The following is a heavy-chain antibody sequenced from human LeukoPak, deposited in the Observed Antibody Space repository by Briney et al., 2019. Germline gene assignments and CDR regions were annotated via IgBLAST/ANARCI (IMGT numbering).Heavy chain of an antibody. CDR3: AIDSGSYWGEGDYFDY. Sequence: ASVKVSCKASGYTFTGYAMHWVRQAPGQRSEWMGWSNAVNGNTKYSQEFQGRVTITRDTSASTAYMELSSLRSEDMAVYYCAIDSGSYWGEGDYFDYWGQGTLVTVSS. D-gene: IGHD1-26*01. J-gene: IGHJ4*02. V-gene: IGHV1-3*02. CDR1: GYTFTGYA. CDR2: SNAVNGNT.